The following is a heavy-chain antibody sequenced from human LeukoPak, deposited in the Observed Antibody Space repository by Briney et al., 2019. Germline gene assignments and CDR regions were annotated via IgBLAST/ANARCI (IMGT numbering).Heavy chain of an antibody. CDR1: GYSFSTYW. D-gene: IGHD5-24*01. V-gene: IGHV5-51*01. Sequence: GESLKISCKGSGYSFSTYWTAWVRQMPGKGLEWMGIIYPGDSDTRYSPSFQGQVTISADKSISTAYLQRSSLKASDTAMYYCARDGYFDYWGQGTLVTVSS. J-gene: IGHJ4*02. CDR3: ARDGYFDY. CDR2: IYPGDSDT.